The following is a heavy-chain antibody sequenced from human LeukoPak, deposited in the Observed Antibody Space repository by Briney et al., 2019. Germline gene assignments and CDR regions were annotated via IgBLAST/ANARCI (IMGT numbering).Heavy chain of an antibody. CDR2: ISAYNGNT. CDR3: ARDAFTSGLFDY. CDR1: GYTFTSYG. J-gene: IGHJ4*02. Sequence: ASVKVSCKASGYTFTSYGISWVRQAPGQGLEWMGWISAYNGNTNYAQKLQGRVTMTRDTSTSTVYMELSSLRSEDTAVYYCARDAFTSGLFDYWGQGTLVTVSS. V-gene: IGHV1-18*01. D-gene: IGHD3-22*01.